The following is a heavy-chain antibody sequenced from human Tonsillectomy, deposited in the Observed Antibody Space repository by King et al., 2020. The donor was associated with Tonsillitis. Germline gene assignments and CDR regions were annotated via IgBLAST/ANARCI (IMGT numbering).Heavy chain of an antibody. Sequence: VQLVESGGGVVQPGRSLRLSCAASGFTFSSYGMHWVRQAPGKGLEWVADISHDGDNKYYTDSVMGRFSISRDNSKNTLYLQMNSLRAEDTAVYYCAREYSSSWTTYYYYGMDVWGQGTTVTVSS. CDR1: GFTFSSYG. V-gene: IGHV3-30*03. CDR2: ISHDGDNK. J-gene: IGHJ6*02. CDR3: AREYSSSWTTYYYYGMDV. D-gene: IGHD6-13*01.